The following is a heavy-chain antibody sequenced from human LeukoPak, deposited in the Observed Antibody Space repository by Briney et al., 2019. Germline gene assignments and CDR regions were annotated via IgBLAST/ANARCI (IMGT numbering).Heavy chain of an antibody. CDR2: IIPIFGTA. D-gene: IGHD6-6*01. V-gene: IGHV1-69*13. CDR1: GGTFSSYA. Sequence: ASVKVSCKASGGTFSSYAISWVRQAPGQGLEWMGGIIPIFGTANYAQKFQGRVTITADESTSTAYMELSSLRSEDTAVYYCARDHSSSSGGFDYWGQGTLVTVSS. J-gene: IGHJ4*02. CDR3: ARDHSSSSGGFDY.